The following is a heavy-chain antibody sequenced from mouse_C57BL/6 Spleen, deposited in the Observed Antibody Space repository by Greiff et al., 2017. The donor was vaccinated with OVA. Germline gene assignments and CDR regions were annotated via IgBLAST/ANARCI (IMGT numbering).Heavy chain of an antibody. CDR2: IDPETGGT. CDR1: GYTFTDYE. D-gene: IGHD1-1*01. Sequence: VKLQESGAELVRPGASVTLSCKASGYTFTDYEMHWVKQTPVHGLEWIGAIDPETGGTAYNQKFKGKAILTADKSSSTAYMELRSLTSEDSAVYYCTTVVADFDYWGQGTTLTVSS. V-gene: IGHV1-15*01. J-gene: IGHJ2*01. CDR3: TTVVADFDY.